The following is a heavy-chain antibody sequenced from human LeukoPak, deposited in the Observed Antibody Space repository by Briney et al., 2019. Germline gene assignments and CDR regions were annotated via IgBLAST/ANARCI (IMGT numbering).Heavy chain of an antibody. CDR2: ISGSGGST. Sequence: GASLRLSCAASGFTFSSYAMSWVRQAPGKGLEWVSAISGSGGSTYYADSVKGRFTISRDNSKNTLYLQMNSLRAEDTAVYYCAKTQYQLLPEILFDYWGQGTLVTVSS. J-gene: IGHJ4*02. D-gene: IGHD2-2*01. CDR1: GFTFSSYA. CDR3: AKTQYQLLPEILFDY. V-gene: IGHV3-23*01.